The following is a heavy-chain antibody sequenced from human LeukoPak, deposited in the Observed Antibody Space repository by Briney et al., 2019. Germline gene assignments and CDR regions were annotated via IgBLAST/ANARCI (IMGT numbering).Heavy chain of an antibody. Sequence: PSETLSLTCTVSGGSISSGDYYWGWIRQPPGKGLEWIGSIYYSGSTYYNPSLKSRITISVDTSKNQFSLKLSSVTAADTAVYYCARARWFLGATDYWGQGTLVTVSS. CDR3: ARARWFLGATDY. CDR2: IYYSGST. D-gene: IGHD1-26*01. CDR1: GGSISSGDYY. V-gene: IGHV4-39*01. J-gene: IGHJ4*02.